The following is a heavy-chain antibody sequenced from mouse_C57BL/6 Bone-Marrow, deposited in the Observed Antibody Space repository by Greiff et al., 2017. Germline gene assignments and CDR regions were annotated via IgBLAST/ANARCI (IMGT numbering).Heavy chain of an antibody. J-gene: IGHJ1*03. V-gene: IGHV5-9-1*02. CDR2: ISSGGDYI. Sequence: EVMLVESGEGLVKPGGSLKLSCAASGFTFSSYAMSWVRQTPEKRLEWVAYISSGGDYIYYADTVKGGFTISRDNARNTLYLQMSSLKSEDTAMYYCTRDERGSSDWYFDVWGTGTTVTVSS. CDR1: GFTFSSYA. D-gene: IGHD1-1*01. CDR3: TRDERGSSDWYFDV.